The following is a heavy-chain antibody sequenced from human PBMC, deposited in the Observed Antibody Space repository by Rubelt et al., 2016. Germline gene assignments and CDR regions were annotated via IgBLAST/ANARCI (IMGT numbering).Heavy chain of an antibody. Sequence: QVQLQESGPGLVKPSETLSLTCTVSGGSISGFYWSWIRQSPEKGLEWIGYIYYSGSTNYNPSLKSRVTISLDTSKNQFSRGLSSVTAADTAVYYCARQVLVLYYSDYWGQGTLVTVSS. CDR2: IYYSGST. CDR1: GGSISGFY. J-gene: IGHJ4*02. CDR3: ARQVLVLYYSDY. V-gene: IGHV4-59*08. D-gene: IGHD2-15*01.